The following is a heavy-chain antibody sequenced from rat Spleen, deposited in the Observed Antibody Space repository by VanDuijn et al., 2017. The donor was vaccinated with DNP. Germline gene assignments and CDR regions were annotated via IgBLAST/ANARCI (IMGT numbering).Heavy chain of an antibody. CDR2: IIYDGTRT. D-gene: IGHD1-11*01. V-gene: IGHV5S10*01. CDR3: ARGPNYGGDSDYFDY. CDR1: GFTFTDYN. J-gene: IGHJ2*01. Sequence: EVQLVESGGGLVQPGRSLKLSCTASGFTFTDYNMAWFRQAPKKGLEWVATIIYDGTRTYYRDSVKGRFTISRDNAKSSLYLQMDSLRSEDTATYYCARGPNYGGDSDYFDYWGQGVMVTVSS.